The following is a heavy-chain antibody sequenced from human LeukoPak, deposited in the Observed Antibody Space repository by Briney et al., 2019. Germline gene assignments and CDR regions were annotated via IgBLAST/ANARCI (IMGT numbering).Heavy chain of an antibody. Sequence: ASVKVSCKASGGTFSSYAISWVRQAPGQGLEWMGRIIPILGIANYAQKFQGRVTITADKSTSTAYMELSSLRSEDTAVYYCARALRYYDILTGYYNVNYFDYWGQGTLVTVSS. D-gene: IGHD3-9*01. J-gene: IGHJ4*02. CDR3: ARALRYYDILTGYYNVNYFDY. CDR2: IIPILGIA. V-gene: IGHV1-69*04. CDR1: GGTFSSYA.